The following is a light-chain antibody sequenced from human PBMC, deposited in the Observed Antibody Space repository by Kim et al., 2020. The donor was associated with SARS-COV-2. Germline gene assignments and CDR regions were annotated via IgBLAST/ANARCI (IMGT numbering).Light chain of an antibody. V-gene: IGLV3-9*01. J-gene: IGLJ2*01. CDR3: QVWDRSTVV. CDR1: NIGSKN. Sequence: SYELTQPLSVSVALGQTARITCGGNNIGSKNVHWYQQKPGQAPVLVIYRDSNRPSGIPERFSGSNSGNTDTLTISRAQAGDEADYYCQVWDRSTVVFGGGTQLTVL. CDR2: RDS.